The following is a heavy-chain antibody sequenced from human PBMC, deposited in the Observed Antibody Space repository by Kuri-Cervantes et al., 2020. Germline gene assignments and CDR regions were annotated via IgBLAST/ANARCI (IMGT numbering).Heavy chain of an antibody. J-gene: IGHJ6*02. CDR2: ISSSSSYI. CDR3: ARDTGLLWFGELLPPYYGMDV. CDR1: GFTFSSYS. D-gene: IGHD3-10*01. Sequence: LALTCAASGFTFSSYSMNWVRQAPGKGLEWVSSISSSSSYIYYADSVKGRFTISRDNTKNSLYLQMNSLRAEDTAVYYCARDTGLLWFGELLPPYYGMDVWGQGTTVTVSS. V-gene: IGHV3-21*01.